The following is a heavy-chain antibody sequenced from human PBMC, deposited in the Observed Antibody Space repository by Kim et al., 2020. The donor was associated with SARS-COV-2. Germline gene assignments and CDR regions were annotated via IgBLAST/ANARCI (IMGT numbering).Heavy chain of an antibody. Sequence: SETLSLTCKVSGGSISNYYWNWIRQSPGKGLEWIGYIYSSGNTNYNPSLERRVTITVDTSRNQFSLSLTSVTAADTAAYYCARSFCSGGSCYYNRPFDY. V-gene: IGHV4-4*08. CDR1: GGSISNYY. CDR2: IYSSGNT. J-gene: IGHJ4*01. D-gene: IGHD2-15*01. CDR3: ARSFCSGGSCYYNRPFDY.